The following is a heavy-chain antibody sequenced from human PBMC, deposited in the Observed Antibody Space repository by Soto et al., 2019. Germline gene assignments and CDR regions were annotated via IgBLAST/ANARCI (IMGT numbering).Heavy chain of an antibody. Sequence: PGEDLKISSKGSAYSFTSYWIGWVRQMPGKGLEWMGIIYPGDSDTIYSPSFHGHVTISAYNSINTAYLHCTSLKASHAPKFFYARLNTAMVAYYYYFYGMDVWGQLTTVT. J-gene: IGHJ6*02. V-gene: IGHV5-51*01. D-gene: IGHD5-18*01. CDR1: AYSFTSYW. CDR2: IYPGDSDT. CDR3: ARLNTAMVAYYYYFYGMDV.